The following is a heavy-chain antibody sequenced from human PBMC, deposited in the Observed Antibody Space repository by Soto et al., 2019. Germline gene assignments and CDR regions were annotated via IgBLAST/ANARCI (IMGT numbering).Heavy chain of an antibody. CDR1: GYSISSGYY. D-gene: IGHD2-15*01. J-gene: IGHJ5*02. CDR3: ARDPLAATGFDP. CDR2: IYHSGST. Sequence: SETLSLTCAVSGYSISSGYYWGWIRQPPGKGLEWIGSIYHSGSTYYNPSLKSRVTISVDTSKNQFSLKLSSVTAADTAVYYCARDPLAATGFDPSGQGTLVTVSS. V-gene: IGHV4-38-2*02.